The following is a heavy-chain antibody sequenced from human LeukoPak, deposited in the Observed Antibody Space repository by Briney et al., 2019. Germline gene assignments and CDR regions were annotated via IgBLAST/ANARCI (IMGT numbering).Heavy chain of an antibody. CDR2: ISWNSGSI. D-gene: IGHD4-17*01. CDR1: GFTFDDYA. CDR3: AKDIPSYGDYHYFDY. Sequence: GGSLRLSCAASGFTFDDYAMHWVRQAPGKGLEWVSGISWNSGSIGYADSVKGRFTISRDNAKNSLYLQMNSLRAEDTALYYCAKDIPSYGDYHYFDYWSQGTLVTVSS. V-gene: IGHV3-9*01. J-gene: IGHJ4*02.